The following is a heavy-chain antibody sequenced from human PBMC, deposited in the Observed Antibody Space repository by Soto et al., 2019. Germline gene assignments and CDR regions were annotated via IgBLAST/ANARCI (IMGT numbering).Heavy chain of an antibody. CDR2: ISSSSSYI. V-gene: IGHV3-21*01. CDR1: GFTFSSYS. D-gene: IGHD2-2*01. J-gene: IGHJ3*01. Sequence: EVQLVESGGGLVKPGGSLRLSCVASGFTFSSYSMNWVRQAPGKGLEWVSSISSSSSYIYYADSVKGRFTISRDNAKNSLYLQMNSLRAEDTAVYYCARDGGYCSSTSCPFRFGGQGTMVTVSS. CDR3: ARDGGYCSSTSCPFRF.